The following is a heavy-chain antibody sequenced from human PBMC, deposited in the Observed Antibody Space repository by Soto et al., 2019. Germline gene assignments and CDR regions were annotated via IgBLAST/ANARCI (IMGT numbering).Heavy chain of an antibody. Sequence: ASVKVSCKASGYTFTSYGISWVRQAPGQGLEWMGWISAYNGNTNYAQKLQGRVTMTTDTSTSTAYMELRSLRSDDTAVYYCARDLSLSIAVAGTMVGGPGHWGQGTLVTVSS. D-gene: IGHD6-19*01. CDR2: ISAYNGNT. J-gene: IGHJ4*02. CDR1: GYTFTSYG. V-gene: IGHV1-18*01. CDR3: ARDLSLSIAVAGTMVGGPGH.